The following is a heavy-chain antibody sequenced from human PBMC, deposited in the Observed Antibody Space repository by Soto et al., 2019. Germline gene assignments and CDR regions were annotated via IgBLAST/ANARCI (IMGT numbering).Heavy chain of an antibody. CDR1: GGSINSNFSY. CDR3: ARLERFSMIRGMDFDS. D-gene: IGHD3-10*01. V-gene: IGHV4-39*01. J-gene: IGHJ4*02. Sequence: QLQLQESGPGLVKPSETLSVTCTVSGGSINSNFSYWGWLRQPPGKGLAWVGVSYFSGSNYYNPSLESRVTISVDTSKNQFSLTLTSVTAADTAVYYCARLERFSMIRGMDFDSWGQGTLVTVSS. CDR2: SYFSGSN.